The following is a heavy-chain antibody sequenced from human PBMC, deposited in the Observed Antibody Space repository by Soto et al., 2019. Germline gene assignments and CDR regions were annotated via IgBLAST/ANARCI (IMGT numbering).Heavy chain of an antibody. D-gene: IGHD3-9*01. CDR1: GGSISSGGFY. CDR2: IYYSGST. V-gene: IGHV4-31*03. Sequence: KPSETLSLTCTVSGGSISSGGFYWSWIRQHTGKGLEWIGYIYYSGSTYYNPSIKSRATISVDTCNNQFSLKFISVTAADTAVYFCEKRPAYEILTGPQNWFDPWGQGTLVTVSS. CDR3: EKRPAYEILTGPQNWFDP. J-gene: IGHJ5*02.